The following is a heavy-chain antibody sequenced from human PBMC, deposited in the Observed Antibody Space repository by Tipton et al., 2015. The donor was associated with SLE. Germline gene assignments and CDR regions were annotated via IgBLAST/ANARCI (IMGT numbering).Heavy chain of an antibody. CDR2: IYSGGST. J-gene: IGHJ4*02. D-gene: IGHD6-19*01. CDR3: AGDLGTSGWYMQYFAT. CDR1: GFTFSNFW. V-gene: IGHV3-53*01. Sequence: SLRLSCEASGFTFSNFWMTWVRQAPGKGLEWVSVIYSGGSTYYADSVKGRFTISRDNSKNTLYLQIDSLRAEDTAVYYCAGDLGTSGWYMQYFATWGQGTLVTVSS.